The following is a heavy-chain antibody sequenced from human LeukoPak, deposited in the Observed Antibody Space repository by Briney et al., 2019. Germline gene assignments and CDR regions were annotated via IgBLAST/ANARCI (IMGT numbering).Heavy chain of an antibody. CDR1: GGSFSGFY. V-gene: IGHV4-34*01. CDR2: INHSGST. Sequence: SETLSLTCAVYGGSFSGFYWSWIRQPPGKGLEWVGEINHSGSTNNHPSLKSRVTISVDTSKNQFSLKLSSVTAVDTAVYYWAEGRWFDPWGQGTLVTVSS. CDR3: AEGRWFDP. J-gene: IGHJ5*02.